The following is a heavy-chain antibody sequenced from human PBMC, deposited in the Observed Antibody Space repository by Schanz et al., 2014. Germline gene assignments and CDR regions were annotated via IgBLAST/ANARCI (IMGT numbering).Heavy chain of an antibody. J-gene: IGHJ4*02. D-gene: IGHD2-21*01. Sequence: QVYLVESGGDLVKPGGSLRLSCAASGFTFSDYYMAWIRQAPGKGLEWVSHISGSSIHKNYADSVKGRFSISRDNGETSVYLQINSLRVEDTAVYYCARFLARYQYYGVDVWGQGALVIVSS. V-gene: IGHV3-11*05. CDR1: GFTFSDYY. CDR2: ISGSSIHK. CDR3: ARFLARYQYYGVDV.